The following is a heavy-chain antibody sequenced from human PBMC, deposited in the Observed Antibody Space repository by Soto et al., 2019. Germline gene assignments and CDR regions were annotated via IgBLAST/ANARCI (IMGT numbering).Heavy chain of an antibody. CDR1: GFIFSGSA. J-gene: IGHJ5*02. CDR2: IKSKTNSYAT. D-gene: IGHD1-7*01. V-gene: IGHV3-73*01. Sequence: GGSLRLSCAASGFIFSGSAVHWVRQASGKGLEWVGRIKSKTNSYATAYAASVKGRFTISRDDSKNTAYLQMNSLKIEDTAVYYCTRLPNWNFRFDPWGKGTLVTVSS. CDR3: TRLPNWNFRFDP.